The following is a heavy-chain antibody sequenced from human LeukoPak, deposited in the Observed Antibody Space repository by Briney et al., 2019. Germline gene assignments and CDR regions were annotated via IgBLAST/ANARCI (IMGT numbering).Heavy chain of an antibody. CDR1: GGAIISYY. CDR2: ISPTGNT. D-gene: IGHD3-22*01. J-gene: IGHJ6*03. Sequence: SETLSLTCSVSGGAIISYYWSWIRQPAGKGPEWIGRISPTGNTDYNPSLKTRVTMSTDLSNTQFSLRLRSVTAADTAVYYCARLKFYDSTGYSPGYYMDVWGKGTAVTVSS. V-gene: IGHV4-4*07. CDR3: ARLKFYDSTGYSPGYYMDV.